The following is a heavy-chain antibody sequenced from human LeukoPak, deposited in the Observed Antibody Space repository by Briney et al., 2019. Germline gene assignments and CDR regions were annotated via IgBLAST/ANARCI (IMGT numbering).Heavy chain of an antibody. J-gene: IGHJ5*02. V-gene: IGHV3-74*01. Sequence: GGSLRLSCAASGFTFSNFWMHWVRQAPGKGLVWVSRINSDGSDTSYADYVKGRLTISRDNAKNSLYLQMNSLRAEDTAVYYCARGGFRFFAHWGQGTLVTVSS. CDR3: ARGGFRFFAH. D-gene: IGHD2-15*01. CDR1: GFTFSNFW. CDR2: INSDGSDT.